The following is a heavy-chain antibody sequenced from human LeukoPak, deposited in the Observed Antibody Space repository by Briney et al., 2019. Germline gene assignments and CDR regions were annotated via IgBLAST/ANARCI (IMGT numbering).Heavy chain of an antibody. CDR3: ARDPPPYGSGSYYYYYYYMDV. J-gene: IGHJ6*03. D-gene: IGHD3-10*01. V-gene: IGHV4-59*01. Sequence: SETLSLTCTVSGGSISSYYWSWIRQPPGKGLEWIGYIYYSGSTNYNPSLKSRVTISVDTSKNQFSLKLSSVTAADTAVYYCARDPPPYGSGSYYYYYYYMDVWGKGTTVTISS. CDR2: IYYSGST. CDR1: GGSISSYY.